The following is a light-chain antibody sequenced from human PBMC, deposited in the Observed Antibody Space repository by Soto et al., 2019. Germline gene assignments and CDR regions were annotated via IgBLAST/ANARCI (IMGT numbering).Light chain of an antibody. CDR1: SSDVGGYDL. Sequence: QSALTQPASVSGSPGQPITISCTGTSSDVGGYDLVSWYQRHPGKAPKLIIYDVSKRPSGVPDRFSGSKSGNTASLTISGLQAEDEAGYYCCSYAGLYVVFGGGTKLTVL. CDR2: DVS. CDR3: CSYAGLYVV. V-gene: IGLV2-23*02. J-gene: IGLJ2*01.